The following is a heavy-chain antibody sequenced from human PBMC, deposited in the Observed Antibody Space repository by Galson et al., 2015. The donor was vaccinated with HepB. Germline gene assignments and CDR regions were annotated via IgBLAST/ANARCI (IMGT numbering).Heavy chain of an antibody. J-gene: IGHJ4*02. V-gene: IGHV3-15*01. Sequence: LRLSCAVSGFTFTKSWMTWVRQAPGKGLEWVGRTDGGTTDYAAPVKGRFTISKDDSKNTLYLQMNGLKTEDTAVYYCAAGRVRDYWGQGTLVTVSS. CDR1: GFTFTKSW. CDR3: AAGRVRDY. CDR2: TDGGTT. D-gene: IGHD2-21*01.